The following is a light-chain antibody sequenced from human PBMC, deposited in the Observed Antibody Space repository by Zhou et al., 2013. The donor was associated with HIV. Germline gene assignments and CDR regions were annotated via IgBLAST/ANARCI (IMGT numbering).Light chain of an antibody. V-gene: IGKV2-28*01. CDR3: MQALQTPFT. J-gene: IGKJ3*01. CDR1: QSLLNSNGYNY. Sequence: DIVLTQSPLSLPVTPGEPASISCRSSQSLLNSNGYNYLDWYLQKPGQPPRLLIYMGSNRPPGVPERFSGSGSGTLFTLKISRVESEDVGVYYCMQALQTPFTFGPGTKVDIK. CDR2: MGS.